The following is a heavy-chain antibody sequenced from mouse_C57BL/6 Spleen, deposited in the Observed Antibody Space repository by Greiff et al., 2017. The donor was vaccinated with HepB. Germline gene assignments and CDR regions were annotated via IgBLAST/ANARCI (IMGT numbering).Heavy chain of an antibody. V-gene: IGHV1-15*01. CDR1: GYTFTDYE. D-gene: IGHD2-4*01. CDR2: IDPETGGT. Sequence: QVHVKQSGAELVRPGASVTLSCKASGYTFTDYEMHWVKQTPVHGLEWIGAIDPETGGTAYNQKFKGKAILTADKSSSTAYMELRSLTSEDSAVYYCTEGYDYDGFAYWGQGTLVTVSA. CDR3: TEGYDYDGFAY. J-gene: IGHJ3*01.